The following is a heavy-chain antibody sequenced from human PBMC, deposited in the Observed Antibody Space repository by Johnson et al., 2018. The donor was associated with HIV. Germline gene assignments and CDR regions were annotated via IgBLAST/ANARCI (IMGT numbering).Heavy chain of an antibody. J-gene: IGHJ3*02. CDR2: IYSGGTT. CDR3: ARDLEYRNYEGPRAFDI. D-gene: IGHD4-11*01. CDR1: GFTFSSYA. Sequence: VQVVESGGGVVQPGRSLRLSCVASGFTFSSYAMSWVRQAPGKGLEWVSLIYSGGTTYYTDSVKGRFTLSRDNSKNPLYLQMNSLRAEDTALYYCARDLEYRNYEGPRAFDIWGQGTMVTVSS. V-gene: IGHV3-66*01.